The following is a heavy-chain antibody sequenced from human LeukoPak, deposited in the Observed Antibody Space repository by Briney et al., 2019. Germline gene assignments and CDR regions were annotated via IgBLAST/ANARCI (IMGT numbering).Heavy chain of an antibody. D-gene: IGHD5-24*01. V-gene: IGHV3-21*01. Sequence: GGSLRLSCAASGFTFSSYSVNWVRQAPGKGLEWVSSISSSSSYIYYADSVKGRFTISRDNAKNSLYLQMNSLRAEDTAVYYCARESGDGNDYWGQGTLVTVSS. CDR1: GFTFSSYS. CDR2: ISSSSSYI. CDR3: ARESGDGNDY. J-gene: IGHJ4*02.